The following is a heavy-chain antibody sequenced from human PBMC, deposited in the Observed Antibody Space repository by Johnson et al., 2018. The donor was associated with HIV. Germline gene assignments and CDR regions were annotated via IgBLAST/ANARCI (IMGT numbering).Heavy chain of an antibody. CDR1: GFTFSSYA. V-gene: IGHV3-30-3*01. CDR2: ISYDGSNK. CDR3: ARGPYEYVWGSYRFIGAFEI. Sequence: VQLVESGGGVVQPGRSLRLSCAASGFTFSSYAMHWVRQAPGKGLEWVAVISYDGSNKYYADSVKGRFTISRDNSKNPLYLQMNSRRAEDTAVYYCARGPYEYVWGSYRFIGAFEIWGQGTMVTVSS. J-gene: IGHJ3*02. D-gene: IGHD3-16*02.